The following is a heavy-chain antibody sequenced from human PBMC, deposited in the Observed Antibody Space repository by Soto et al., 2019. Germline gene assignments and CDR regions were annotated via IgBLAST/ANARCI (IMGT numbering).Heavy chain of an antibody. CDR3: ATTLRYFDWLPDY. Sequence: ASVKVFCKVSGYTLTELSMHWVRQAPGKGLEWMGGFDPEDGETIYAQKFQGRVTMTEDTSTDTAYMELSSLRSEDTAVYYCATTLRYFDWLPDYWGQGTLVTVSS. V-gene: IGHV1-24*01. D-gene: IGHD3-9*01. CDR2: FDPEDGET. CDR1: GYTLTELS. J-gene: IGHJ4*02.